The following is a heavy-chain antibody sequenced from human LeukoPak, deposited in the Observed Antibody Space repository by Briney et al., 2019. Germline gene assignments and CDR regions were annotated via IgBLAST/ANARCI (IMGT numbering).Heavy chain of an antibody. J-gene: IGHJ6*03. CDR3: ARVVDYYYYMDV. D-gene: IGHD2-15*01. V-gene: IGHV1-2*02. CDR1: GYTFTGYY. CDR2: INPNSGGT. Sequence: ASVKVSCKASGYTFTGYYMHWVRQAPGQGLEWMGWINPNSGGTNYAQKFQGRVTMTRDTSISTAYMELGRLRSDDTAVYYCARVVDYYYYMDVWGKGTTVTVSS.